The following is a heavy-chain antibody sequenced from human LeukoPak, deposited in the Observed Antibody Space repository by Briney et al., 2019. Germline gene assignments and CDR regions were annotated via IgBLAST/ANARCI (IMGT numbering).Heavy chain of an antibody. CDR3: ARAAGGGSYLSYAFDI. J-gene: IGHJ3*02. CDR2: ISYDGSNK. Sequence: PGKSLRLSCAASGFSFSSYAMHWVRQAPGKGLEWVAFISYDGSNKYYADSVKGRFTISSDSSKNTLYLQMNSLRAEEMAVYYCARAAGGGSYLSYAFDIWGQGTMVTVSS. V-gene: IGHV3-30-3*01. CDR1: GFSFSSYA. D-gene: IGHD1-26*01.